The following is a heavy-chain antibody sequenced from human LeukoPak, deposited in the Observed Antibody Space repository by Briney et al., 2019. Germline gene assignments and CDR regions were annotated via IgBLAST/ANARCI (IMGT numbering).Heavy chain of an antibody. CDR3: AKDGGGEYYDSSGYFDY. D-gene: IGHD3-22*01. CDR1: GFTFSRHG. V-gene: IGHV3-30*18. J-gene: IGHJ4*02. CDR2: TSYDGTNN. Sequence: PGGSLRLSCEASGFTFSRHGMHWVRQAPGKGPEWVAVTSYDGTNNYHADSVKGRFTISRDNSKNTLYLQMNSLRAEDTAVYYCAKDGGGEYYDSSGYFDYWGQGTLVTVSS.